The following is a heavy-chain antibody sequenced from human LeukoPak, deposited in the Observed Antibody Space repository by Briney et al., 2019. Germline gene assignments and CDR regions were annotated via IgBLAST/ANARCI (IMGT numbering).Heavy chain of an antibody. CDR3: ARLSGSETHYYYYGMDV. CDR1: GLTFSSYG. V-gene: IGHV3-33*01. CDR2: IWYDGSNK. J-gene: IGHJ6*02. Sequence: GGSLRLSCAASGLTFSSYGMHWVRQAPGKGLEWVAVIWYDGSNKYYADSVKGRFTISRDNSKNTLYLQMNSLRAEDTAVYYCARLSGSETHYYYYGMDVWGQGTTVTVSS. D-gene: IGHD1-26*01.